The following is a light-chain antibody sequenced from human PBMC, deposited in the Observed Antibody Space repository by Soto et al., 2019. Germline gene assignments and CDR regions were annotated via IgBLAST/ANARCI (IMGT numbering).Light chain of an antibody. Sequence: TLSVSPGERATLSCRASHSVSSRLALYQHNPGQAPRLLIYGASTRATGLPARFSGSGSGTEFTLTISSLKSADFAVHYCQDYTTCPLTLCGGIKVDTK. CDR1: HSVSSR. J-gene: IGKJ4*01. CDR3: QDYTTCPLT. V-gene: IGKV3-15*01. CDR2: GAS.